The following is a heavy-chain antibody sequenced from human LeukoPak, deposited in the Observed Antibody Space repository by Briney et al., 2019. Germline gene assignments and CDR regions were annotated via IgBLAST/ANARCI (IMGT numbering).Heavy chain of an antibody. V-gene: IGHV4-61*01. Sequence: PSETLSLTCTVSGYSISSSYYWSWIRQPPGKGLEWIGYIYYSGSTNYNPSLKSRVTISVDTSKNQFSLKLSSVTAADTAVYYCARDAGVEMATIDDYYYYYYMDVWGKGTTVTVSS. CDR2: IYYSGST. D-gene: IGHD5-24*01. J-gene: IGHJ6*03. CDR3: ARDAGVEMATIDDYYYYYYMDV. CDR1: GYSISSSYY.